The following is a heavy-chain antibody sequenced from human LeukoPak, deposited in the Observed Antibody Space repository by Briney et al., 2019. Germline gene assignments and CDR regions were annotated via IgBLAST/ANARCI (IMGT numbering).Heavy chain of an antibody. CDR3: AKDRAQQLVLDY. Sequence: GGSLRLSCAASGFTFSSHAMSWVRQAPGKGLEWVSAIIGSGSSTYYADSVKGRFTISRDNSKNTLFLQMNSLRAEDTAVYYCAKDRAQQLVLDYWGQGTLVPVSS. V-gene: IGHV3-23*01. CDR2: IIGSGSST. J-gene: IGHJ4*02. D-gene: IGHD6-13*01. CDR1: GFTFSSHA.